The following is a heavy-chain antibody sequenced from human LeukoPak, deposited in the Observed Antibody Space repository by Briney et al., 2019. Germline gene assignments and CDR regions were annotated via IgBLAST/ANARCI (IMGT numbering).Heavy chain of an antibody. CDR1: GYTFTSYG. J-gene: IGHJ6*03. V-gene: IGHV1-18*01. CDR2: ISAYNGNT. Sequence: ASVKVSCKASGYTFTSYGISWVRQAPGQGLEWMGWISAYNGNTNYAQKFQGRVTITRNTSISTAYMELSSLRSEDTAVYYCARVSGSYQNYYYYYYMDVWGKGTTVTVSS. CDR3: ARVSGSYQNYYYYYYMDV. D-gene: IGHD1-26*01.